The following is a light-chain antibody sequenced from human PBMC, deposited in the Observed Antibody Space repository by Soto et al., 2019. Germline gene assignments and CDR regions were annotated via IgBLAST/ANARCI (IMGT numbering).Light chain of an antibody. J-gene: IGLJ3*02. V-gene: IGLV1-40*01. Sequence: QYVLTQPPSVSGAPGQRVTISCTGSSSNIGAGYDVHWYQQLPGTAPKLLIYGNSNRPSGVPDRFSGSKSGTSASLAITGLKAEDEADYYCQSYDSSLSAWVFGGGTKVTVL. CDR3: QSYDSSLSAWV. CDR2: GNS. CDR1: SSNIGAGYD.